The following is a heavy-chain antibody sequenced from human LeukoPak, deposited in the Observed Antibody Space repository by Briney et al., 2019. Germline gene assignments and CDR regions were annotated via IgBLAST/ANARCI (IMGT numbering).Heavy chain of an antibody. CDR2: ISSSSTYI. V-gene: IGHV3-21*01. Sequence: GGSLRLSCAASGFAFSSYSMNWVRQAPGKGLEWVSSISSSSTYIYYAGSVKGRFTISRDNAKNSLFLQMNSLRAEDTAVYYCASDKGTEGLLPRGDWYFDLWGRGTLVTVSS. J-gene: IGHJ2*01. CDR3: ASDKGTEGLLPRGDWYFDL. D-gene: IGHD3-3*01. CDR1: GFAFSSYS.